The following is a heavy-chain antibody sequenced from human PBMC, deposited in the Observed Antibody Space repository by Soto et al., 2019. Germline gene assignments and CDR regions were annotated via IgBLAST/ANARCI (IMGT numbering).Heavy chain of an antibody. CDR2: ISAYNGNT. D-gene: IGHD1-26*01. V-gene: IGHV1-18*01. CDR1: GYSFTSYG. CDR3: ARDRGPSQGLWVADFDY. Sequence: QVQLVQSGAEVKKAGASVKVSCKASGYSFTSYGISWVRQAPGQGLEWMGWISAYNGNTNYAQKLQGRVTMTTDTSKRTAYMKLRSLRADATAVYYWARDRGPSQGLWVADFDYWGQGTLVTVSS. J-gene: IGHJ4*02.